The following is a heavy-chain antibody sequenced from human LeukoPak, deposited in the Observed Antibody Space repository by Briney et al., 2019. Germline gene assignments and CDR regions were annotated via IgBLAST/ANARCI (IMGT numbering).Heavy chain of an antibody. CDR2: IHYTGRA. V-gene: IGHV4-59*08. CDR3: ARLYYYYGLDV. Sequence: PSETLSLTCTVSGGSISGYYWIWIRQPPGKGLEWIAYIHYTGRANYSPSLKSRATISVDTSKNQFSLRLSSVTAADTAVYYCARLYYYYGLDVWGQGTTVTVSS. J-gene: IGHJ6*02. CDR1: GGSISGYY.